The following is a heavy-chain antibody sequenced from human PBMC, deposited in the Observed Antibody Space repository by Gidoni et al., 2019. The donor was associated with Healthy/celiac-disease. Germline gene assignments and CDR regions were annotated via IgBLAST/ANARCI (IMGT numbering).Heavy chain of an antibody. D-gene: IGHD3-22*01. Sequence: QVQLVESGVGVVQPGRSLRLSCAASGFPFSSSGMHWVRQAPGKGLEWVAVRWYDGSNKYYADSVKGRFTISRDNSKNTLYLQMNSLRAEDTAVYYCARDSGPYYYDSSGYFDYWGQGTLVTVSS. CDR3: ARDSGPYYYDSSGYFDY. CDR2: RWYDGSNK. V-gene: IGHV3-33*01. J-gene: IGHJ4*02. CDR1: GFPFSSSG.